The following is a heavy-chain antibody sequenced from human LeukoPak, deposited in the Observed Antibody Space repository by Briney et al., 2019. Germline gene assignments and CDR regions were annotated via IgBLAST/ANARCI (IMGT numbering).Heavy chain of an antibody. CDR2: ISGDGSST. Sequence: GGSLRLSCAASGLSFDEYAMHWVRQAPGKGLEWVSLISGDGSSTNYADSVKGRFTISRDNSKNSVYLQMNSLRTEDTALYYCTKDRYCTTASCPFDYWGQGTLVTVSS. V-gene: IGHV3-43*02. CDR1: GLSFDEYA. D-gene: IGHD2-2*01. CDR3: TKDRYCTTASCPFDY. J-gene: IGHJ4*02.